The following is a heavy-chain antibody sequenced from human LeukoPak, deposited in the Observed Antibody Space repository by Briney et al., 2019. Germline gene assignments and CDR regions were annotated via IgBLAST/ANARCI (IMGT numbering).Heavy chain of an antibody. D-gene: IGHD1-26*01. Sequence: SQTLSLTCAISGDSVSSNSAAWNWIRQSPSRGLEWLGRTYYRSKWYNDYAVSVKSRITINPDTSKNQFSLQLNSVTPEDTAVYYCAGTYSGSSGVGYYFDYWGQGTLVTVSS. CDR1: GDSVSSNSAA. CDR2: TYYRSKWYN. J-gene: IGHJ4*02. V-gene: IGHV6-1*01. CDR3: AGTYSGSSGVGYYFDY.